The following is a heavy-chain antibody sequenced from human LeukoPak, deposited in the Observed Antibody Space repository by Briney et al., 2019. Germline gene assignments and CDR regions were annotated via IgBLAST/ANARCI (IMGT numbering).Heavy chain of an antibody. V-gene: IGHV1-8*01. D-gene: IGHD2-2*01. J-gene: IGHJ6*03. CDR2: MNPNSGKT. Sequence: GASVKVSCKASGYTFSSYDINWVRQATGQGLEWMGWMNPNSGKTGYAQKFQGSVTMTRNTSISTAYMELSSLRSEDTAVYYCARGPTQVVVLGYYYMDVWGKGTTVTVSS. CDR3: ARGPTQVVVLGYYYMDV. CDR1: GYTFSSYD.